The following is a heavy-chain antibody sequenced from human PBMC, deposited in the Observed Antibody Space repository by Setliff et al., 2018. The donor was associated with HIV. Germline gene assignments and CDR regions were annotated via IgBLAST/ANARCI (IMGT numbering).Heavy chain of an antibody. J-gene: IGHJ6*03. CDR2: ISAGGNRT. V-gene: IGHV3-23*01. CDR3: AILGYCNGGSCFGGSTWNYYMDV. D-gene: IGHD2-15*01. CDR1: GFSITSYA. Sequence: GGSLRLSSAASGFSITSYAMSWVRQAPGKGLEWVSGISAGGNRTNYVGSVRGRFTISRDSSKSILYLQLNSLGAEDTALYYCAILGYCNGGSCFGGSTWNYYMDVWGKGTTVTVSS.